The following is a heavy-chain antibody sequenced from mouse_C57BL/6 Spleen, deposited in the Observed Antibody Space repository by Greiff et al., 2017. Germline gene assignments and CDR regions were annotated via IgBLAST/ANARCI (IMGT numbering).Heavy chain of an antibody. V-gene: IGHV1-62-2*01. Sequence: QVQLQQSGAELVKPGASVKLSCKASGYTFTEYPIHWVKQRSGQGLEWIGWFYPGSGSIKYNEKFKDKATLTADNSSSTVYLGRSRLTSEDSAVYCGARHEEDSNLSYFDYWGQGTTLTVSS. D-gene: IGHD2-5*01. CDR1: GYTFTEYP. J-gene: IGHJ2*01. CDR3: ARHEEDSNLSYFDY. CDR2: FYPGSGSI.